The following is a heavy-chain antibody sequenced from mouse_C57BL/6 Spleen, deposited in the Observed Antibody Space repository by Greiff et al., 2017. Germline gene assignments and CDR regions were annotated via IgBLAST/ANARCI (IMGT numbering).Heavy chain of an antibody. CDR1: GYTFTSYW. J-gene: IGHJ2*01. CDR3: ARGGYYGSGDY. D-gene: IGHD1-1*01. V-gene: IGHV1-52*01. Sequence: QVQLQQPGAELVRPGSSVKLSCKASGYTFTSYWLHWVKQSPIQGLEWIGNIDPSDSETHYNQKFKDKATLTVDKSSSTAYMQLSSLTSGDSAVYYCARGGYYGSGDYWGQGTTLTVSS. CDR2: IDPSDSET.